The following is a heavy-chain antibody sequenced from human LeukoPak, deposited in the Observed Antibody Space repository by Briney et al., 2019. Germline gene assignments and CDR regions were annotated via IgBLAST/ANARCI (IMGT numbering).Heavy chain of an antibody. CDR2: ISWNSGSI. D-gene: IGHD5-18*01. CDR3: VKDSQLCLPIAFYY. Sequence: GRSLRLSCAASGFTFDDYAMHWVRQAPGKGLEWVSGISWNSGSIGYADSVKGRFTISRDNAKNTLYLQMNSLRATDTAVYYCVKDSQLCLPIAFYYWGQGTLVTVSS. J-gene: IGHJ4*02. CDR1: GFTFDDYA. V-gene: IGHV3-9*01.